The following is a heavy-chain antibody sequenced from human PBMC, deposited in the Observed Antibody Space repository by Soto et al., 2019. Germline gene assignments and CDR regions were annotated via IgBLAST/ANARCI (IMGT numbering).Heavy chain of an antibody. CDR3: ARVPTGGYDWN. CDR1: GFTFSSYW. V-gene: IGHV3-74*01. D-gene: IGHD5-12*01. CDR2: INSDGSTI. J-gene: IGHJ4*02. Sequence: EVQLVESGGGLVQPGGSLRLSCAASGFTFSSYWMHWVRQAPGKGLVWVSRINSDGSTINYADPVKGRFTISRDNAKNTLYLQMNSLRAEDTAVYYCARVPTGGYDWNWGQGTLVTVSS.